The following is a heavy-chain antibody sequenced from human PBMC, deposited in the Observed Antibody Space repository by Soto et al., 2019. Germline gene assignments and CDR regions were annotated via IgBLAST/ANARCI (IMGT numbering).Heavy chain of an antibody. CDR1: GFTFTRYS. V-gene: IGHV3-21*06. CDR3: ARESEDLTSNFDY. Sequence: PGGSLRLCCAASGFTFTRYSMNWVRQAPGKGLEWVSSISSTTNYIYYGDSMKGRFTISRDNAKNSLYLEMSSLRAEDTAVYYCARESEDLTSNFDYWGQGTLVTVSS. CDR2: ISSTTNYI. J-gene: IGHJ4*02.